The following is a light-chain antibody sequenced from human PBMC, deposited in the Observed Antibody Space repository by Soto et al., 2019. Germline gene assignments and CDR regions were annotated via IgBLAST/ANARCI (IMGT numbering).Light chain of an antibody. J-gene: IGKJ1*01. CDR1: DTISRW. CDR3: QQYSGVWT. Sequence: DIQMTQSPSTLSASVGDSVTITCRASDTISRWLAWYQQKPGKAPKLLIYQVSTLESGVPSRFSGSGSGTEFTLTISSLQPDDFATYYCQQYSGVWTFGQGTKVEIK. V-gene: IGKV1-5*03. CDR2: QVS.